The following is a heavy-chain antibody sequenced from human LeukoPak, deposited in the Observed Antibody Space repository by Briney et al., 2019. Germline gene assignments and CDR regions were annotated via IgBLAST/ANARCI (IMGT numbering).Heavy chain of an antibody. Sequence: GGSLRLSCGASGLSFSSYWMSWVRQAPGKGLEWVGNINPDGSQKDYLDDVKGRFTISRDNARNSLFLRMSGLRADDTAVYYCARDIGRGWFDYWGQGTLVTVSS. CDR1: GLSFSSYW. J-gene: IGHJ4*02. D-gene: IGHD2-15*01. V-gene: IGHV3-7*05. CDR2: INPDGSQK. CDR3: ARDIGRGWFDY.